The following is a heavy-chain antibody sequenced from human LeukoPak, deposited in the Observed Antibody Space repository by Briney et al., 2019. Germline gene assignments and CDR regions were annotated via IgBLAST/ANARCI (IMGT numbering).Heavy chain of an antibody. CDR1: GYTFTSYG. J-gene: IGHJ6*02. Sequence: SVKVSCKASGYTFTSYGISWVRQAPGQGLEWMGGIIPIFGTANYAQKFQGRVTITADESTSTAYMELSSLRSEDTAVYYCARAYYDILTGYYDYYGMDVWGQGTTVTVSS. D-gene: IGHD3-9*01. CDR2: IIPIFGTA. V-gene: IGHV1-69*13. CDR3: ARAYYDILTGYYDYYGMDV.